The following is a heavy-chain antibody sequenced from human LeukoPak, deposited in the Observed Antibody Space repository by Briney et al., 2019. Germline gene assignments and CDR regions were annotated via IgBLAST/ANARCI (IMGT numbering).Heavy chain of an antibody. Sequence: ASVKVSCKVSGYTFTELSMHWVRQAPGKGLEWMGGFDPEDGETIYAQKFQGRVTMTEDTSTDTAYMELSSLRSEDTAVYYCATPSRGSGYYDYWGQGTLVTVSS. CDR1: GYTFTELS. CDR2: FDPEDGET. CDR3: ATPSRGSGYYDY. D-gene: IGHD3-22*01. V-gene: IGHV1-24*01. J-gene: IGHJ4*02.